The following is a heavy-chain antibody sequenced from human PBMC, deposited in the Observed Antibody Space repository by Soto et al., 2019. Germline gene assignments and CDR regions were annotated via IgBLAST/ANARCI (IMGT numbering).Heavy chain of an antibody. CDR3: ARYYYGSGSQFDY. CDR2: ISSSSYI. D-gene: IGHD3-10*01. J-gene: IGHJ4*02. Sequence: GGSLRLSCAASGFTFSSYSMNWVRQAPGKGLEWVSSISSSSYIYYADSVKGRFTISRDNAKNSLYLQMNSLRAEDTAVYYCARYYYGSGSQFDYWGQGTLVTVSS. V-gene: IGHV3-21*01. CDR1: GFTFSSYS.